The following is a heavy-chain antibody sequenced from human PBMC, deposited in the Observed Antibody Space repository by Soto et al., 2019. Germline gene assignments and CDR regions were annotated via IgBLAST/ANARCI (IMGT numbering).Heavy chain of an antibody. Sequence: GGSLRLSCAASGFTFSSYAMSWVRQAPGKGLEWVSAISGSGGSTYYADSAKGRFTISRDNSKNTLYLQMNNLRAEDTAVYYCAKRAQGSEWSEYFDYWGQGTLVTVSS. CDR2: ISGSGGST. CDR3: AKRAQGSEWSEYFDY. D-gene: IGHD2-8*01. V-gene: IGHV3-23*01. CDR1: GFTFSSYA. J-gene: IGHJ4*02.